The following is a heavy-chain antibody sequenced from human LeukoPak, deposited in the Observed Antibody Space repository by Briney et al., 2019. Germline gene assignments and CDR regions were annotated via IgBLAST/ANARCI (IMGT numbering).Heavy chain of an antibody. CDR3: ARTYVDQNWFDP. Sequence: PSETLSLTCTVSGDSISSSSYYWGWIRQPPGKGLEWIGSIYYSGNTYYNPSLKSRVTISVDTSKNQFSLKLSSVTAADTAVYYCARTYVDQNWFDPWGQGTLVTVSS. CDR1: GDSISSSSYY. CDR2: IYYSGNT. V-gene: IGHV4-39*01. D-gene: IGHD3-16*01. J-gene: IGHJ5*02.